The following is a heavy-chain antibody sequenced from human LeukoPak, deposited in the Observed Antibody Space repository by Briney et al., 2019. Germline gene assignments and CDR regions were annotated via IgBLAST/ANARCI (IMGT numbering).Heavy chain of an antibody. CDR2: IWYDGITN. J-gene: IGHJ4*02. CDR1: GFTFSSYG. D-gene: IGHD6-6*01. Sequence: GGSPRLSCAASGFTFSSYGMHWVRQAPGKGLEWVAVIWYDGITNYYADSVKGRFSISRDNSKNTLYLQRNSLRAEDTAVYYCTRDSTSREFHYWGQGTLVTVSS. CDR3: TRDSTSREFHY. V-gene: IGHV3-33*01.